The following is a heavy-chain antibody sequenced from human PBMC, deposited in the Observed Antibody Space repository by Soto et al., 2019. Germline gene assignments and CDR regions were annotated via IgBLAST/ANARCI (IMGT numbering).Heavy chain of an antibody. CDR3: ARDGSYSSGWRRTDYYYGIDV. J-gene: IGHJ6*02. D-gene: IGHD6-19*01. Sequence: QVQLVQSGAEVKKPGSSVKVSCKASGGTFSSYAISWVRQAPGQGLEWMGGIIPIFGTANYAQKSQGRVTITADESTSTAYMELSSLGSEDTAVYYCARDGSYSSGWRRTDYYYGIDVWGQGTTVTVSS. CDR2: IIPIFGTA. V-gene: IGHV1-69*12. CDR1: GGTFSSYA.